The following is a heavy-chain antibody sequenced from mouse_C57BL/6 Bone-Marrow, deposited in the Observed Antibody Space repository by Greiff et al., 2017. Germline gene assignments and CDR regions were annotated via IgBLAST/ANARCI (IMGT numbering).Heavy chain of an antibody. CDR2: ISSGSSTI. CDR3: ARDDYDAGLYYYAMDY. CDR1: GFTFSDYG. V-gene: IGHV5-17*01. J-gene: IGHJ4*01. Sequence: EVQGVESGGGLVKPGGSLKLSCAASGFTFSDYGMHWVRQAPEKGLEWVAYISSGSSTIYYADTVKGRFTISRDNAKNTLFLQRTSLRSEDTAMYYCARDDYDAGLYYYAMDYWGQGTSVTVSS. D-gene: IGHD2-4*01.